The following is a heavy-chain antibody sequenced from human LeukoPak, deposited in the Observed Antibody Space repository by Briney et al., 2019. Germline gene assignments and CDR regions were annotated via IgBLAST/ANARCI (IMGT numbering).Heavy chain of an antibody. V-gene: IGHV1-2*02. Sequence: SVKVSCKASGYTFTGYYMHWVRQAPGQGLEWMGWINPKSGGTNYAQQFQGRVTMTRDTSISTAYMELSRLRSDDTAVYYCASLLGPAASVNWFDPWGQGTLVTVSS. D-gene: IGHD2-2*01. CDR1: GYTFTGYY. J-gene: IGHJ5*02. CDR3: ASLLGPAASVNWFDP. CDR2: INPKSGGT.